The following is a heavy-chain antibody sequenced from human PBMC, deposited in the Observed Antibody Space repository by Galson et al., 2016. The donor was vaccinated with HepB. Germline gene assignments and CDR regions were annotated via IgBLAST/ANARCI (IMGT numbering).Heavy chain of an antibody. CDR2: IYYSGST. J-gene: IGHJ1*01. CDR1: GGSVSSGGYS. Sequence: SETLSLTCTVSGGSVSSGGYSWSWIRQPPGKGLEWIGYIYYSGSTDYNPSLKSRVTISVDTSKNQFSLKLSSVTAADTAVYYCASSIVVVTAIQSAEYFQHWGQGTLVTVSS. D-gene: IGHD2-21*02. CDR3: ASSIVVVTAIQSAEYFQH. V-gene: IGHV4-61*08.